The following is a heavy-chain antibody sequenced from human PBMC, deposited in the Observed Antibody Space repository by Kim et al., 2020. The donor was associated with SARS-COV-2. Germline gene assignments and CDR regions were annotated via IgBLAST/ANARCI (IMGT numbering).Heavy chain of an antibody. V-gene: IGHV3-74*01. CDR1: GFTFSSCA. J-gene: IGHJ6*01. D-gene: IGHD3-3*01. CDR2: INSDGSST. CDR3: ARVAGFTIFGVVPGNYY. Sequence: GGPLRLSCAASGFTFSSCAIHWVRQAPGKGLVWVSRINSDGSSTSYADSVKGRFTVSRDNAKNTLYLQMNSLRAEDTAVYYCARVAGFTIFGVVPGNYY.